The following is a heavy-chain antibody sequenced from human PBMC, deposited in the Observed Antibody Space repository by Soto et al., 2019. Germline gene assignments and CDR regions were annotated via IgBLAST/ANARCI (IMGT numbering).Heavy chain of an antibody. J-gene: IGHJ4*02. V-gene: IGHV1-46*01. CDR3: ARPPRWEWLQPWHFNY. Sequence: QVQLVQSGAEVKKPGASVKVSCKASGYTFTTYYIHWVRQAPGQGLEWIGVINPSGGSATYTQNFQDRVTRTRDTPTTPVPRELASRQPNAPPLISCARPPRWEWLQPWHFNYWAREPWSPSPQ. D-gene: IGHD5-12*01. CDR2: INPSGGSA. CDR1: GYTFTTYY.